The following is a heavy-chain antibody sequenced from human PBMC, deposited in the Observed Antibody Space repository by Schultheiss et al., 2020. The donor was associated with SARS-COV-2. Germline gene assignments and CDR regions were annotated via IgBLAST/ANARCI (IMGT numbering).Heavy chain of an antibody. V-gene: IGHV4-59*08. CDR2: IYYSGST. D-gene: IGHD2-15*01. CDR1: GGSISSYY. J-gene: IGHJ4*02. Sequence: SETLSLTCTVSGGSISSYYWSWIRQPPGKGLEWIGYIYYSGSTNYNPSLKSRVTISVDTSKNQFSLKLSSVTAADTAVYYCARGGYCSGGSCYSVFDYWGQGTLVTVSS. CDR3: ARGGYCSGGSCYSVFDY.